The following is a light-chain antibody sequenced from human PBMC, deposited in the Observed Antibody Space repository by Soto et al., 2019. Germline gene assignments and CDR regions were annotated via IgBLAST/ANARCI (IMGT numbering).Light chain of an antibody. CDR2: AAS. J-gene: IGKJ1*01. CDR3: QPYHTDWP. V-gene: IGKV1-39*01. CDR1: QSIVTY. Sequence: IQVTRSTSSLSASVGDRVTITCRASQSIVTYLNWYLQKPGKAPKLLIYAASNLQSGVPSRFSGSGSGTDFTLTISSLQPDDFPTFYCQPYHTDWPSAQGTKVDI.